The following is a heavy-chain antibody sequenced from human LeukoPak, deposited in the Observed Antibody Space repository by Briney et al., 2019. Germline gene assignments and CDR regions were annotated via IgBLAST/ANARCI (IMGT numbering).Heavy chain of an antibody. V-gene: IGHV3-48*04. J-gene: IGHJ4*02. CDR3: ARESGITMVWGATYFDY. Sequence: GGSLRLSCAASGFTFSSYSMNWVRQAPGKGLEWVSYISSSSSTIYYADSVKGRFTISRDNAKNSLYLQMNSLRAEDTAVYYCARESGITMVWGATYFDYWGQGTLVTVSS. D-gene: IGHD3-10*01. CDR1: GFTFSSYS. CDR2: ISSSSSTI.